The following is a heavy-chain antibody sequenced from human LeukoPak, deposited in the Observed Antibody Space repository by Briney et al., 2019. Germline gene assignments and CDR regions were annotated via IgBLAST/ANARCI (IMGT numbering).Heavy chain of an antibody. J-gene: IGHJ3*01. V-gene: IGHV4-39*01. D-gene: IGHD3-9*01. CDR3: SRHKEQRLVPGADDALDV. CDR2: IYFSGRT. Sequence: SSETLSLTCTVSGGSISGSNYYWAWIRQPPGKGLEWIGSIYFSGRTFYNPSLESRVTISLDTSENLFSLKLTSVAAADTGIYYCSRHKEQRLVPGADDALDVWSQGAMVAVSS. CDR1: GGSISGSNYY.